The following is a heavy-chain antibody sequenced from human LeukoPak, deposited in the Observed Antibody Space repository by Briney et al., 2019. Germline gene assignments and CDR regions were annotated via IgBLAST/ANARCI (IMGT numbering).Heavy chain of an antibody. CDR2: IYHSGST. V-gene: IGHV4-38-2*01. Sequence: TSETLSLTCAVSGYSISSGYYWVWIRQPPGKGLEWIGSIYHSGSTYYNPSLKSRVTISVDTSKNQFSLKLSSVTAADTAVYYCAIWLQYAFGIWGQGTMVTVSS. D-gene: IGHD5-24*01. CDR3: AIWLQYAFGI. CDR1: GYSISSGYY. J-gene: IGHJ3*02.